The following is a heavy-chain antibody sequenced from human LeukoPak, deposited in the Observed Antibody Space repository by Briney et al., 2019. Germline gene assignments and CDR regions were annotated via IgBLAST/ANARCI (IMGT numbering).Heavy chain of an antibody. J-gene: IGHJ4*02. CDR1: AGPINSGGYF. CDR2: IWNSGNS. D-gene: IGHD6-19*01. CDR3: ARQIAVAGKAGFDY. Sequence: SETLSLTCTVSAGPINSGGYFWTWVPQHPGEGLEWIGYIWNSGNSYYNPSLSSRVIISADSSKSTFSLKLSSVTAADTAVYYCARQIAVAGKAGFDYWGQGTLVTVSS. V-gene: IGHV4-31*03.